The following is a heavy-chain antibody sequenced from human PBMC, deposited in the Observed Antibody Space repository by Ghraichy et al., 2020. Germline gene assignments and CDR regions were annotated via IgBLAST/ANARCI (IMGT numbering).Heavy chain of an antibody. D-gene: IGHD1-7*01. CDR1: GGSISSYY. Sequence: SETLSLTCTVSGGSISSYYWSWIRQPPGKGLEWIGYIYYSGSTNYNPSLKSRVTISVDTSKNQFSLKLSSVTAADTAVYYCARVKGATGTTGVLGWFDPWGQGTLVTVSS. J-gene: IGHJ5*02. CDR2: IYYSGST. CDR3: ARVKGATGTTGVLGWFDP. V-gene: IGHV4-59*01.